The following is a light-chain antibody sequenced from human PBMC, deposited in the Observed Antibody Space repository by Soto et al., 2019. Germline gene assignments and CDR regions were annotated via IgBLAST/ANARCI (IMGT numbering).Light chain of an antibody. CDR2: GAS. J-gene: IGKJ1*01. Sequence: DIVMTQSPATLSVSPGERATLSCRASQSVSSKLAWYQQKPGQAPRLLIYGASTRATGIPARFSGSGSGTEFTLTISSLQSEDFAVYYCQHYNNWPSWTFGQGTKVDIK. CDR1: QSVSSK. V-gene: IGKV3-15*01. CDR3: QHYNNWPSWT.